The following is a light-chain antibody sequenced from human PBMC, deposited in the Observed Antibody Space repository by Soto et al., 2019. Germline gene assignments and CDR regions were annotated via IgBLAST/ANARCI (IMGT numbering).Light chain of an antibody. CDR2: GAS. J-gene: IGKJ1*01. CDR3: QQYGSSLRT. V-gene: IGKV3-20*01. CDR1: QSVSSSY. Sequence: EIVLTQSPGTLSLSPGERATLSCRASQSVSSSYLAWYQQKPGQAPRLLIYGASSRATGIPDRFSGSGSGKEFTLNISRLEPEDFAAYYCQQYGSSLRTFGQGTKV.